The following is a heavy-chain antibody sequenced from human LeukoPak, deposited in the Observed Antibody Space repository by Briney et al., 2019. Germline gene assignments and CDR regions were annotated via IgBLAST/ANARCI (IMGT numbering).Heavy chain of an antibody. D-gene: IGHD3-10*01. J-gene: IGHJ4*02. V-gene: IGHV3-74*01. Sequence: GGSLRLSCAASGFTFISYWMHWVRQAPGKGLVWVSRINSDGSSTSYADSVKGRFTISRDNAKNTLYLQMNSLRAEETAVYYCARESGSGSQIDYWGQGTLVTVSS. CDR1: GFTFISYW. CDR2: INSDGSST. CDR3: ARESGSGSQIDY.